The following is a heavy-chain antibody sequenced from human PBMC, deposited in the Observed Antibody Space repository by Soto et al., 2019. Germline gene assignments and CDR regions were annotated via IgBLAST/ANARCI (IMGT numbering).Heavy chain of an antibody. CDR2: VSSDGSRT. CDR1: GFTFSTYS. V-gene: IGHV3-30-3*01. CDR3: ARDVWHCGSNSCYFYGMDF. D-gene: IGHD2-2*01. J-gene: IGHJ6*02. Sequence: QVQLVESGGGLVQPGRSLRLSCAASGFTFSTYSMHWVRQAPGKGLEWVAVVSSDGSRTYYADSVKGRFTISRDNSKNTVFMQMNSLRAEDTAVYYCARDVWHCGSNSCYFYGMDFWGQGTTVIVSS.